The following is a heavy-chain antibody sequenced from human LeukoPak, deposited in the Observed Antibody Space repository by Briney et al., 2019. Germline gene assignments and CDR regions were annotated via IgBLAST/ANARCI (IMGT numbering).Heavy chain of an antibody. Sequence: GGSLRLSCAASGFTFSSYGMHWVRQAPGKGLEWVAVIWYDGGNKYYADSVKGLFTIPRDNSKNTLYLQMNSLRAEDTAVYYCARSILTGYNWFDPWGQGTLVTVSS. J-gene: IGHJ5*02. CDR3: ARSILTGYNWFDP. CDR1: GFTFSSYG. V-gene: IGHV3-33*01. D-gene: IGHD3-9*01. CDR2: IWYDGGNK.